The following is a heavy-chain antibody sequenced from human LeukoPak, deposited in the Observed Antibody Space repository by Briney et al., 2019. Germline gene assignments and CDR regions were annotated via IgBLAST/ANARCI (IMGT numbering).Heavy chain of an antibody. CDR1: GGSISSYY. Sequence: SETLSLTCTVSGGSISSYYWSRIRQPPGKGLEWIGYIYYSGSTNYNPSLKSRVTISVDTSKNQFSLKLSSVTAADTAVYYCARGFGEFRGPDYWGQGTLVTVSS. CDR3: ARGFGEFRGPDY. D-gene: IGHD3-10*01. CDR2: IYYSGST. V-gene: IGHV4-59*01. J-gene: IGHJ4*02.